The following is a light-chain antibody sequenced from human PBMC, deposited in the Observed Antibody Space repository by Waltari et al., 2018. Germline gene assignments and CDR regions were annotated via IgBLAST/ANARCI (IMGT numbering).Light chain of an antibody. CDR2: DVG. J-gene: IGLJ1*01. Sequence: QSALTQPASVSGSPGQSITIPCTGSSTDVGAHNFVSCYQQHPGKVPKPILYDVGNRPSGISHRFSASKSGNTASLTISGLQEEDEGEYYCSSYTTSTTLLFGTGTRLTVL. CDR3: SSYTTSTTLL. V-gene: IGLV2-14*01. CDR1: STDVGAHNF.